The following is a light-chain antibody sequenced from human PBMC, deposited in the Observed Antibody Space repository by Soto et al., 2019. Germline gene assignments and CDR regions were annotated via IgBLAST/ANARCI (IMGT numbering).Light chain of an antibody. CDR3: SSYTSSSTLLYV. CDR1: SSDVGGYNY. V-gene: IGLV2-14*01. CDR2: DVS. J-gene: IGLJ1*01. Sequence: QPVLTQPASASGSAGESITISYTETSSDVGGYNYVSWYQQHPGKAPKLMIYDVSNRPSGVSNRFSGSKSGNTASLTISGLQAEDEADYYCSSYTSSSTLLYVFGTGTKVTVL.